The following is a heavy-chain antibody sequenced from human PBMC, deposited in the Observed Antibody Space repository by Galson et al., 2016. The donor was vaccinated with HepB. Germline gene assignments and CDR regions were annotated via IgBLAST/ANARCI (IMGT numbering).Heavy chain of an antibody. CDR1: KFTFRNYA. CDR2: ISGPGRNT. CDR3: AKDPIQCGGDCTRASYYFEY. Sequence: SLKLSCAASKFTFRNYAMSWVRQAPGQGLEWVASISGPGRNTYYADSVKGRFTISRDKSKNTLYLQMNSLRAEDTAVYYCAKDPIQCGGDCTRASYYFEYWGQGLLVTVSS. J-gene: IGHJ4*02. V-gene: IGHV3-23*01. D-gene: IGHD2-21*02.